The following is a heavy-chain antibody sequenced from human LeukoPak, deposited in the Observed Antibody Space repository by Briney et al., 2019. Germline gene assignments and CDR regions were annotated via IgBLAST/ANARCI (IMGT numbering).Heavy chain of an antibody. D-gene: IGHD3-3*01. CDR1: GGSISSGGFS. Sequence: SETLYLTCGVLGGSISSGGFSWSWIRQPPGKGLEWIGYIYHSGSTYYKPALKSRVTISIDRSKNYSSLNLSSVTAADTAVYYCARSFTIFGVVMPDYWGQGTLVTVSS. CDR2: IYHSGST. J-gene: IGHJ4*02. CDR3: ARSFTIFGVVMPDY. V-gene: IGHV4-30-2*01.